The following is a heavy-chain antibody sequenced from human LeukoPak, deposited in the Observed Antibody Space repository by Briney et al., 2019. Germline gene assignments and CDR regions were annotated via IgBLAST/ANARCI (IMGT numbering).Heavy chain of an antibody. CDR2: ISSSSSYI. V-gene: IGHV3-21*01. J-gene: IGHJ4*02. D-gene: IGHD3-22*01. CDR1: GFQFSVYW. Sequence: GGSLRLSCAASGFQFSVYWMAWVRRAPGKGLEWVSSISSSSSYIYYADSVKGRFTISRDNAKNSLYLQMNSLRAEDTAVYYCARDLSYDSNFGYWGQGTLVTVSS. CDR3: ARDLSYDSNFGY.